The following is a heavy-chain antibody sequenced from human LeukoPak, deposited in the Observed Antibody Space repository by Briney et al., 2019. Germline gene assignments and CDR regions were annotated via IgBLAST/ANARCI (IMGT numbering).Heavy chain of an antibody. Sequence: PSETLSLTCTVSGGSISNYYWSWIRQPPDKGLEWIGYIYYNGNTNYNPSLKSRVTISVDTSKNQFSLKLSSVTAADTAVYYCAREYWGYCSSTSCPVARAFDIWGQGTMVTVSS. CDR3: AREYWGYCSSTSCPVARAFDI. J-gene: IGHJ3*02. D-gene: IGHD2-2*01. CDR2: IYYNGNT. CDR1: GGSISNYY. V-gene: IGHV4-59*01.